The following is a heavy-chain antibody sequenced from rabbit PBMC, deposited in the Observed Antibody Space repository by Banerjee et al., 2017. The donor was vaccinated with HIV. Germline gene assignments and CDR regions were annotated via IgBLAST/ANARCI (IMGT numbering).Heavy chain of an antibody. Sequence: QSLEESGGGLVQPEGSLTLTCTASGFSFSSSYYVCWVRQAPGKGLELIACIYTGWGSTDYASWAKGRFTISKASWTTVTLQMTSLTAADTATDFCARGGVGDAGYAAMPLWGPGTLVTVS. CDR2: IYTGWGST. V-gene: IGHV1S40*01. D-gene: IGHD3-3*01. J-gene: IGHJ4*01. CDR1: GFSFSSSYY. CDR3: ARGGVGDAGYAAMPL.